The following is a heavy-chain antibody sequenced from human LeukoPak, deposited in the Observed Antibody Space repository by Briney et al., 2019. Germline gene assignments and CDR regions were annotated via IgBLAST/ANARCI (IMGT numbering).Heavy chain of an antibody. CDR3: ARDSGDIVVVPALFDY. CDR2: ISSSSSYI. J-gene: IGHJ4*02. CDR1: GFTFSSYT. D-gene: IGHD2-2*01. V-gene: IGHV3-21*01. Sequence: GGSLRLSCAASGFTFSSYTMNCVRQAPGKGLEWVSSISSSSSYIYYADSVKGRFTISRDNAKNSLYLQMNSLGAEDTAVYYCARDSGDIVVVPALFDYWGQGTLVTVSS.